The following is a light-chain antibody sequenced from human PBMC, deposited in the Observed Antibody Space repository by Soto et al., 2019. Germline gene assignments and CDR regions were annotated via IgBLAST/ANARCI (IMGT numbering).Light chain of an antibody. J-gene: IGLJ1*01. V-gene: IGLV1-40*01. CDR1: SSNIGAGYD. CDR2: GNS. Sequence: QSVPTQPPSVSRAPGQRVTISCTGSSSNIGAGYDVHWYQQLPGTAPKLLIYGNSNRPSGVPDRFSGSKSGTSASLAITGLQAEDEAHYYCQSYDSSLSGYVFGTGTKVTVL. CDR3: QSYDSSLSGYV.